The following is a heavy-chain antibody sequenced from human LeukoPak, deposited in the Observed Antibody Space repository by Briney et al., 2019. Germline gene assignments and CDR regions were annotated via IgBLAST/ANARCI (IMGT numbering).Heavy chain of an antibody. J-gene: IGHJ4*02. CDR1: GFTFSSYG. CDR2: ISGSGGST. V-gene: IGHV3-23*01. D-gene: IGHD3-9*01. CDR3: AKRGGYYDILTGYYHPDY. Sequence: PGGSLRLSCAASGFTFSSYGMSWVRQAPGKGLEWVSAISGSGGSTYYADSVKGRFTISRDNSKNTLYLQMNSLRAEDTAVYYCAKRGGYYDILTGYYHPDYWGQGTLVTVSS.